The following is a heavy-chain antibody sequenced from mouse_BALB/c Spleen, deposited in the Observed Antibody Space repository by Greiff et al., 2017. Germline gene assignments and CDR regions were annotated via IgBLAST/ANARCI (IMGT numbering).Heavy chain of an antibody. CDR2: IYPGNSDT. D-gene: IGHD2-1*01. V-gene: IGHV1-5*01. J-gene: IGHJ4*01. CDR3: TRRGNYGGYYAMDY. Sequence: EVQLQQSGTVLARPGASVKMSCKASGYTFTSYWMHWVKQRPGQGLEWIGAIYPGNSDTSYNQKFKGKAKLTAVTSTSTAYMELSSLTNEDSAVYYCTRRGNYGGYYAMDYWGQGTSVTVSS. CDR1: GYTFTSYW.